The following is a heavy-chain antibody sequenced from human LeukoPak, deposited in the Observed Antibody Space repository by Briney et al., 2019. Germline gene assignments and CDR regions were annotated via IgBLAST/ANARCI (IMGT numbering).Heavy chain of an antibody. J-gene: IGHJ6*02. CDR1: GFTFSSYA. CDR3: ANLYGDSSNGMDV. Sequence: PGASPRLSCAASGFTFSSYAMTWVRQAPGKGLEWVSAISASGGTTYYADSVKGRFTISRDNSKNTLFLQMNSLRAEDTAVYFCANLYGDSSNGMDVWGQGTTVTVSS. V-gene: IGHV3-23*01. CDR2: ISASGGTT. D-gene: IGHD4-17*01.